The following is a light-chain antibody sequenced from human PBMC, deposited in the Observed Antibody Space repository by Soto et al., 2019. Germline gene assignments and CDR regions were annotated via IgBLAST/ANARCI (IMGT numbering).Light chain of an antibody. CDR1: QSVNSN. CDR2: GAS. J-gene: IGKJ3*01. V-gene: IGKV3-15*01. Sequence: EIMMTQSPVTLSVSPGERATLSSRASQSVNSNLAWYQQKPGQAPRLLIYGASTRATGIPASFIGNGSGTEFTLTASSLQPEDFAVYYCQQYNNWPFTFGPGTKVDIK. CDR3: QQYNNWPFT.